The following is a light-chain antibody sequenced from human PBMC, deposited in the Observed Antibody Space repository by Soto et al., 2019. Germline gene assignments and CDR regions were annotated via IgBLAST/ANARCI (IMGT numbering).Light chain of an antibody. V-gene: IGKV1-5*01. CDR3: QQYNTYSYT. J-gene: IGKJ2*01. Sequence: DIQMTQSPSTLSASVGHRVTITCRARQSISTWLAWYQQKPGKAPKLLIYDASSLESRIPSRFSGSGSGTEFTLTISGLRPDDFATYYWQQYNTYSYTFGQGTKLEIK. CDR1: QSISTW. CDR2: DAS.